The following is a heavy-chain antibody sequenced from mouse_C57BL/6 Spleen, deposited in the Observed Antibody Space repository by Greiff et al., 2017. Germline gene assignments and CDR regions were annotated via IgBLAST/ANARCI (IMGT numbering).Heavy chain of an antibody. CDR3: ARSESGTRYFDV. J-gene: IGHJ1*03. V-gene: IGHV1-82*01. CDR2: IYPGDGDT. D-gene: IGHD4-1*01. Sequence: VQVVESGPELVKPGASVKISCKASGYAFSSSWMNWVKQRPGKGLEWIGRIYPGDGDTNYNGKFKGKATLTADKSSSTAYMQLSSLTSEDSAVYFCARSESGTRYFDVWGTGTTVTVSS. CDR1: GYAFSSSW.